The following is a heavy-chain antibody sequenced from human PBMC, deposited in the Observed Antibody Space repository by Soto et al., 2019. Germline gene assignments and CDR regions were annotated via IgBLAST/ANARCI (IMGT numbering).Heavy chain of an antibody. CDR2: IWYDGSNK. V-gene: IGHV3-33*01. D-gene: IGHD3-16*02. CDR1: GFTFSNYG. CDR3: ARDLSGPLDY. J-gene: IGHJ4*02. Sequence: GGSLRLSCAASGFTFSNYGMHWVRQAPGKGLEWVALIWYDGSNKYYADSVKGRFTISRDTSKNTLYLQMNTLRAKDTAVYYCARDLSGPLDYWGQGTPVTVS.